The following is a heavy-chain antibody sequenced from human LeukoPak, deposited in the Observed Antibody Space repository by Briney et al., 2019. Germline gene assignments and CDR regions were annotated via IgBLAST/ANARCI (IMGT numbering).Heavy chain of an antibody. V-gene: IGHV3-66*01. J-gene: IGHJ4*02. D-gene: IGHD1-26*01. CDR2: IYSSGTT. Sequence: GGSLRLSCVVSGFTVSRDYMSWVRQAPGKGLEWVAVIYSSGTTYYADFVKGRFSISRDNSKNTASLQMNSLRVDDTAVYFCARFMGASGFDYWGQGTLVTVSS. CDR1: GFTVSRDY. CDR3: ARFMGASGFDY.